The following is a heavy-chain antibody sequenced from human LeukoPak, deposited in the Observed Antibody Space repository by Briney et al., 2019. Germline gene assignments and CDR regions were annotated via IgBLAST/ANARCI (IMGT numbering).Heavy chain of an antibody. Sequence: ETLSLPCAVYGGSFSGYYWSWIRQPPGKGLEWIGEINHSGSTNYNPSLKSRVTISVDTSKNQFSLKLSSVTAADTAVYYCARLRGYQRTPISSSWYSGYYFDYWGQGTLVTVSS. CDR3: ARLRGYQRTPISSSWYSGYYFDY. D-gene: IGHD6-13*01. J-gene: IGHJ4*02. CDR1: GGSFSGYY. V-gene: IGHV4-34*01. CDR2: INHSGST.